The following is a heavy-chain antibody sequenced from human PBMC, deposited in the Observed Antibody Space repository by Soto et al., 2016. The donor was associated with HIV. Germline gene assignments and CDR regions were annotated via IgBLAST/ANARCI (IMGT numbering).Heavy chain of an antibody. CDR1: GGSINSDY. J-gene: IGHJ4*02. Sequence: QVQLQESGPGLVKPSETLSLTCTVSGGSINSDYWNWIRQSPEKGLEWIGYVYYTGSTNYNPSLKSRVTISLDTSKKQFSLKLSFVTAADTAVYYCASSAARRRGSDQFDFWGRDLVTSPQ. V-gene: IGHV4-59*01. CDR2: VYYTGST. CDR3: ASSAARRRGSDQFDF. D-gene: IGHD3-10*01.